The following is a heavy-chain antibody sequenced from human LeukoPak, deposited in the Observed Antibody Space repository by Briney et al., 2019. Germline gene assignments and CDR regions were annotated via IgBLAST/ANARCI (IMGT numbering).Heavy chain of an antibody. CDR3: ARQTTVTTYGSYYYYMDV. V-gene: IGHV4-39*01. J-gene: IGHJ6*03. CDR2: IYYSGST. CDR1: GGSISSSSYY. Sequence: SETLSLTCTVSGGSISSSSYYWGWIRQPPGKGLEWIGSIYYSGSTYYNPSLKSRVTISVDTSKNQFSLKLSSVAAADTAVYSCARQTTVTTYGSYYYYMDVWGKGTTVTVSS. D-gene: IGHD4-17*01.